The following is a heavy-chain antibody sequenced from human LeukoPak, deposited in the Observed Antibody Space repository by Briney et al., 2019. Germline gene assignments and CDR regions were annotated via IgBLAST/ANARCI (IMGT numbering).Heavy chain of an antibody. D-gene: IGHD5-18*01. CDR3: ATGFSYVQGRFDY. CDR2: IKQDGGEI. J-gene: IGHJ4*02. Sequence: GGSLRLSCATSGFTFGTYWMSWVRQAPGKGLDWVANIKQDGGEIYYLDSVKGRFTISRDNAKNTLHLLMNSLRAEDTAIYYCATGFSYVQGRFDYWGQGTLVTVSS. CDR1: GFTFGTYW. V-gene: IGHV3-7*01.